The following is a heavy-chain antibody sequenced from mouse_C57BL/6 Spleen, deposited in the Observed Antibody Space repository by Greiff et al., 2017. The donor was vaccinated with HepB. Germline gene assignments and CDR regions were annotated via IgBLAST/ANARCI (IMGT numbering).Heavy chain of an antibody. CDR1: GFTFSSYG. V-gene: IGHV5-6*01. J-gene: IGHJ3*01. Sequence: EVQLVESGGDLVKPGGSLKLSCAASGFTFSSYGMSWVRQTPDKRLEWVATISSGGSYTYYPDSVKGRFTISRDNAKNTLYLQMSSLKSEDTAMYDCARQGYSNYDFAYWGQGTLVTVSA. CDR2: ISSGGSYT. D-gene: IGHD2-5*01. CDR3: ARQGYSNYDFAY.